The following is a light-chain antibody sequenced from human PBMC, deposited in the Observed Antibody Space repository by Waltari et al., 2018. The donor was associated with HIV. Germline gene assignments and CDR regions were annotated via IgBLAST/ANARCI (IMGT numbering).Light chain of an antibody. CDR2: KAS. CDR1: QSISNW. J-gene: IGKJ4*01. Sequence: DIQMTQSLSTLSASVGDKIIITCRASQSISNWLAWFQQKPGKAPKLLIYKASNLESGVPSRFSGSGSGTEFTLTINSLQPDDFATYFCQQYSSDPLTFGRGTGVEVK. V-gene: IGKV1-5*03. CDR3: QQYSSDPLT.